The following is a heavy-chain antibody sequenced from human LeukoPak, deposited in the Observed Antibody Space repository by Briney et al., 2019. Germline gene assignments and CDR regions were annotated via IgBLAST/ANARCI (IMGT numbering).Heavy chain of an antibody. CDR3: ARCTGGDCGGAFDI. CDR2: MNPNTGNA. Sequence: GASVKVSCKTSGHTFTNYDINWLRQATGQGLDWMGWMNPNTGNADSAQKFQGRVTMTRNISISTAYMELSSLRFEDTAVYYCARCTGGDCGGAFDIWGQGTMVTVSS. J-gene: IGHJ3*02. CDR1: GHTFTNYD. D-gene: IGHD2-21*02. V-gene: IGHV1-8*01.